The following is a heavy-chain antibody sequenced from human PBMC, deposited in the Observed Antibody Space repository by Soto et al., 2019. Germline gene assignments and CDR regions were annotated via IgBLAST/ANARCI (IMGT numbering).Heavy chain of an antibody. V-gene: IGHV4-39*01. J-gene: IGHJ4*02. CDR3: ATSQKGYNWNYFDH. CDR1: GASISGSYYY. D-gene: IGHD1-20*01. Sequence: SETLSRICAVSGASISGSYYYWAWLRQSPGKGPEWIGSVFYTGFTSYNPSLESRVSVSVDTSKSQFSLKLSAVTAADTAVYYCATSQKGYNWNYFDHWGQGALVTV. CDR2: VFYTGFT.